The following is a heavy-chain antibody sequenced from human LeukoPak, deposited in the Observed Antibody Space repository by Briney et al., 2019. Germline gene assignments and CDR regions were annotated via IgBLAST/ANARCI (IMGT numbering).Heavy chain of an antibody. CDR1: GFTFSSFS. CDR2: TSSSSAYT. CDR3: ARTYYYDSSGYPFDY. V-gene: IGHV3-21*01. J-gene: IGHJ4*02. Sequence: TGGSLRLSSAASGFTFSSFSMVWVRQAPGKGLEWVSSTSSSSAYTFYAESGKGRFTISRDNAKNTLYLQMNSLRAEDTAVYYCARTYYYDSSGYPFDYWGQGTLVTVSS. D-gene: IGHD3-22*01.